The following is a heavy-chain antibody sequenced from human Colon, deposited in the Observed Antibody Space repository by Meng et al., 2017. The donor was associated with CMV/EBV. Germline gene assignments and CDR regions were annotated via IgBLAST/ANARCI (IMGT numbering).Heavy chain of an antibody. CDR2: IKQDGSEK. CDR3: AREGHNYYYGMDV. CDR1: GFTFSSYW. Sequence: GESLKISCAASGFTFSSYWMSWVRQAPGKGLEWVANIKQDGSEKYYVDSVKGRFTISRDNAKNSLYLQMNSLRAEDTAVYYCAREGHNYYYGMDVWGQGTTVTVSS. J-gene: IGHJ6*02. V-gene: IGHV3-7*01.